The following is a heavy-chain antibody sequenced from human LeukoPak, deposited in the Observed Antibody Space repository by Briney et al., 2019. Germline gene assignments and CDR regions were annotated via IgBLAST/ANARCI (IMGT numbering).Heavy chain of an antibody. J-gene: IGHJ4*02. Sequence: GGSLRLSCAASGFTFSSYWMSWVRQAPGKGLEWVSSISSTSAYIHYADSVKGRFTISRDNSKNTLYLQMNSLRAEDTAVYYCAKDLLDSSSSYWGQGTLVTVSS. CDR2: ISSTSAYI. CDR1: GFTFSSYW. V-gene: IGHV3-23*01. D-gene: IGHD6-6*01. CDR3: AKDLLDSSSSY.